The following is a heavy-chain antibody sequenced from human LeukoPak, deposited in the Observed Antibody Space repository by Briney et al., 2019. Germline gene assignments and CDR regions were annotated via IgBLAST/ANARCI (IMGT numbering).Heavy chain of an antibody. Sequence: GASVKVSCKASGGTFSSYAISWVRQAPGQGLEWXXXXXXIFGTANYAQNFQGRVTITADESTSTAYMELSSLRSEDTAVYYCARGGITMVRGVITPYYFDYWGQGTLVTVSS. D-gene: IGHD3-10*01. CDR1: GGTFSSYA. J-gene: IGHJ4*02. V-gene: IGHV1-69*13. CDR2: XXXIFGTA. CDR3: ARGGITMVRGVITPYYFDY.